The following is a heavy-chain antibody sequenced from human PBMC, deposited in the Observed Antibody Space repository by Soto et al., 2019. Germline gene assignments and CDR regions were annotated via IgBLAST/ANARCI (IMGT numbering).Heavy chain of an antibody. V-gene: IGHV3-11*01. CDR1: GFTFSDYY. Sequence: LRLSCAASGFTFSDYYMNWIRQAPGKGLEWVSYITSGDKTIYYADSVKGRFTISRDNAKNSLYLQMNSLRSEDTAVYYCARHGYLDVWGQGTTVTVSS. J-gene: IGHJ6*02. CDR3: ARHGYLDV. CDR2: ITSGDKTI. D-gene: IGHD2-15*01.